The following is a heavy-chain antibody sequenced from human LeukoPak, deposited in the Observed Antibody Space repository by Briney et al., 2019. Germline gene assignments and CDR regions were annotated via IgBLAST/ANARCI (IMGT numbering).Heavy chain of an antibody. V-gene: IGHV1-46*01. CDR3: ARGLGDFWSGYHLDY. CDR2: INPSGGST. Sequence: GASVKVSCKASGYTFTSYYMHWVRQAPGQGLEWMGIINPSGGSTSYAQKFQGRVTMTRDTSTSTVYMELSSLRSEDAAVYYCARGLGDFWSGYHLDYWGQGTLVTVSS. D-gene: IGHD3-3*01. J-gene: IGHJ4*02. CDR1: GYTFTSYY.